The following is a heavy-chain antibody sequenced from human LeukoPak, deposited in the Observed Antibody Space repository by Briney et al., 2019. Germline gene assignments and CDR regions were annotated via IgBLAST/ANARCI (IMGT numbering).Heavy chain of an antibody. CDR1: GGTFSSYA. D-gene: IGHD5-24*01. V-gene: IGHV1-69*01. J-gene: IGHJ4*02. CDR2: IIPIFGTA. Sequence: SVKVSCKASGGTFSSYAISWVRQAPGQGLEWLGGIIPIFGTANSAQKFQGRVAITADESTNTAYMELTSLRSEDTAVYYCARETGHGYNWMGYWGQGTLVTVSS. CDR3: ARETGHGYNWMGY.